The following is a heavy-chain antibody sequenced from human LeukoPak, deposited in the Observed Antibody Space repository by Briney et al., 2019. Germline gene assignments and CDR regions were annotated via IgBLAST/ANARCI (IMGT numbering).Heavy chain of an antibody. CDR2: IWSDGTNR. Sequence: QSGRSLRLSCATSGFTFSHYGMYWVRQAPGKGLEWVAVIWSDGTNRYYGDPVKGRFTISRDNFQRTVYLQMNSLRAEDTAVYYCAKDAQRGFDYSNSLDKWGQGTLVTVSS. D-gene: IGHD4-11*01. CDR1: GFTFSHYG. CDR3: AKDAQRGFDYSNSLDK. V-gene: IGHV3-33*06. J-gene: IGHJ4*02.